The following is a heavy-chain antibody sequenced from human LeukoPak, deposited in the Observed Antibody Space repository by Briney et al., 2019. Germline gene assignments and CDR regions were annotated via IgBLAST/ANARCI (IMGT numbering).Heavy chain of an antibody. Sequence: GGSLRLSCAASGFTFSSYAMSWVRQAPGKGLERVSAISGSGGSTYYADSVKGRFTISRDNSKNTLYLQMNSLRAEDTAVYYCAKGSFGSSSFSYFDYWGQGTLVTVSS. V-gene: IGHV3-23*01. CDR3: AKGSFGSSSFSYFDY. D-gene: IGHD6-6*01. CDR2: ISGSGGST. CDR1: GFTFSSYA. J-gene: IGHJ4*02.